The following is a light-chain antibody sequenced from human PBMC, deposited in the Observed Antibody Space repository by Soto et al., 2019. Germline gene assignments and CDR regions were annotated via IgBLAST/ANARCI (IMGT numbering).Light chain of an antibody. J-gene: IGKJ3*01. V-gene: IGKV1-9*01. CDR2: GAS. Sequence: DIQLTQSPSFLSASVGCRVTITCRASQASSSHLAWYQQKPGKAPNLLIYGASTLQSGVPSRFSSSGSGTQFTLTISSLQPEDFATYYCQHLNSYPLTFGPGTTVDIK. CDR1: QASSSH. CDR3: QHLNSYPLT.